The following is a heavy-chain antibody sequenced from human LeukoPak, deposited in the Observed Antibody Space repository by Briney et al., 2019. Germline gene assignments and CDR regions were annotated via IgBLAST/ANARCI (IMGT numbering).Heavy chain of an antibody. Sequence: GGSLRLSCAASGFTFSNAYMNWVRQAPGKGLEWVSAISGSGGSTYYADSVKGRFTISRDNSKNTLYLQMNSLRAEDTAVYYCAKPRGPLDYWGQGTLVTVSS. V-gene: IGHV3-23*01. CDR2: ISGSGGST. CDR3: AKPRGPLDY. D-gene: IGHD3-10*01. CDR1: GFTFSNAY. J-gene: IGHJ4*02.